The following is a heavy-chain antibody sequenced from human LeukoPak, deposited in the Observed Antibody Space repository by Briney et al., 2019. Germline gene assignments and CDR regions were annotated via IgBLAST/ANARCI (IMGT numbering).Heavy chain of an antibody. CDR2: INHSGST. CDR3: ARETRTNYYGSGSYVRLFDP. CDR1: GGSFSGYY. V-gene: IGHV4-34*01. D-gene: IGHD3-10*01. Sequence: SETLSLTCAVYGGSFSGYYWSWIRQPPVKGLEWIGEINHSGSTNYNPSLKSRVTISVDTSKNQFSLKLSSVTAADTAVYYCARETRTNYYGSGSYVRLFDPWGQGTLVTVSS. J-gene: IGHJ5*02.